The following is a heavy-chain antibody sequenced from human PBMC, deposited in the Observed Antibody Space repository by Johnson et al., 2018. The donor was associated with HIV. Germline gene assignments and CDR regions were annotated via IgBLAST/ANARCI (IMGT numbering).Heavy chain of an antibody. J-gene: IGHJ3*01. CDR3: ARDGRDLVTRGSFDV. CDR1: GFTFSSYW. Sequence: VQLVESGGGLVQPGGSLRLSCAASGFTFSSYWMSWVRKAPGKGLEWVANIKQEGSEKYYVASVKGRFTISRDNSKNFLYLQMNSLRPEDTAVYYCARDGRDLVTRGSFDVWGQGTVVTVSS. D-gene: IGHD5-18*01. V-gene: IGHV3-7*01. CDR2: IKQEGSEK.